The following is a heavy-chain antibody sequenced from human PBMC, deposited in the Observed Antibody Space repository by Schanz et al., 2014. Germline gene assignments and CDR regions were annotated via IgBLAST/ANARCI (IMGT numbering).Heavy chain of an antibody. V-gene: IGHV3-23*04. CDR2: ISGRDGST. D-gene: IGHD3-3*01. CDR1: GFTFSSYA. CDR3: VRDSFFAFDY. J-gene: IGHJ4*02. Sequence: EVQLVESGGGLVKPGGSLRLSCAASGFTFSSYAMSWVRQAPGKGLEWVSAISGRDGSTYYADSVKGRFTISRDNSKNTLYLQMNSLRAEDTAVYYCVRDSFFAFDYWGQGTLVTVSS.